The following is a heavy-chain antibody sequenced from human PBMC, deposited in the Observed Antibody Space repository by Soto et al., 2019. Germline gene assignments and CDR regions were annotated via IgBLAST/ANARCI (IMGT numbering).Heavy chain of an antibody. J-gene: IGHJ6*02. CDR1: GFTFNIYG. V-gene: IGHV3-30*18. D-gene: IGHD6-19*01. Sequence: QVQLVESGGGVVQPGKSLRLSCAASGFTFNIYGMQWVRQAPGKGLEWVAVISYDGSKEYYGDSVKGRFTISRDNSKNTLYLQMNSLRSEDTAVYYCAKVTDSSGWYPYYYGIDVWGQGNTVTISS. CDR2: ISYDGSKE. CDR3: AKVTDSSGWYPYYYGIDV.